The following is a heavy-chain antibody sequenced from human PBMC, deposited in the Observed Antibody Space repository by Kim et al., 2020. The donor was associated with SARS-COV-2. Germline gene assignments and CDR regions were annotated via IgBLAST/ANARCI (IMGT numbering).Heavy chain of an antibody. V-gene: IGHV3-23*01. J-gene: IGHJ4*02. D-gene: IGHD2-21*01. CDR3: AQDLRLFRYYFDS. Sequence: YAESVRGRITISRATSNHTLYLQMASLRPEDTAIYYCAQDLRLFRYYFDSWGQGTRVTVS.